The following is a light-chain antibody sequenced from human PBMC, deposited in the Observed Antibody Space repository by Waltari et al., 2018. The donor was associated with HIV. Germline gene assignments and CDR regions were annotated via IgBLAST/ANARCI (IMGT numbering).Light chain of an antibody. CDR3: SSYATNTTVI. Sequence: QSALTQPASVSGSPGQSITISCTGTTSDVGGYDFVSWFQQHPGQAPHLLIYDVTSRPAGTSDRFSGSKSGATASLTISGLQAEDEADYYCSSYATNTTVIFGGGTKVTVL. V-gene: IGLV2-14*03. J-gene: IGLJ2*01. CDR2: DVT. CDR1: TSDVGGYDF.